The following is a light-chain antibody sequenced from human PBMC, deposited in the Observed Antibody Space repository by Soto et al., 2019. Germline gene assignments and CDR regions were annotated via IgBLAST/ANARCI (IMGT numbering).Light chain of an antibody. CDR3: QQYGDSPLT. CDR1: QSLSSN. CDR2: GAS. J-gene: IGKJ1*01. Sequence: EILLTQSPDTVSVSPGETATLSCRASQSLSSNLAWYQQKPGQAPRLLTYGASTRAAGIPDRFSGSGSGTDFSRSISRLEPEDFAVYYCQQYGDSPLTFGQGTNVEI. V-gene: IGKV3-20*01.